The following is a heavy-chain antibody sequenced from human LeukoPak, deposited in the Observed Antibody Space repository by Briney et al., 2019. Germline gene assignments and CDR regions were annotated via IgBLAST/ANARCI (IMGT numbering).Heavy chain of an antibody. D-gene: IGHD3-3*01. CDR1: GFTFSSYG. CDR3: AKAELGVDTFFDY. V-gene: IGHV3-30*02. J-gene: IGHJ4*02. CDR2: IRYDGSNK. Sequence: GGSLRLSCAASGFTFSSYGMHWVRQAPGKGLEWVAFIRYDGSNKYYADSVQGRFTISRDNPKRTLFLQMNSLRAEDTAFYYCAKAELGVDTFFDYWGQGTLVTVSS.